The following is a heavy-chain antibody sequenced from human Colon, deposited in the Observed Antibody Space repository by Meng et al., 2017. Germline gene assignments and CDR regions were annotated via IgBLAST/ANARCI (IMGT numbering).Heavy chain of an antibody. V-gene: IGHV3-74*01. Sequence: GESLKISCAASGFTFRSYWMHWVRQAPGKGLVWGSRINSDESSTSYADSVKGRFTISRDNAKNTLYLQMNSLRAEDTAVYYCARDRVVQESWFDPWGQGTLVTVSS. CDR1: GFTFRSYW. D-gene: IGHD3-10*01. CDR2: INSDESST. CDR3: ARDRVVQESWFDP. J-gene: IGHJ5*02.